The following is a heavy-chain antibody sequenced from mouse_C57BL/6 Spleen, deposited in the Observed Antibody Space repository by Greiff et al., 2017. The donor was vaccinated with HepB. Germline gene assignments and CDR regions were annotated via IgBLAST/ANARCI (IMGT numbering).Heavy chain of an antibody. J-gene: IGHJ1*03. V-gene: IGHV5-4*01. Sequence: DVMLVESGGGLVKPGGSLKLSCAASGFTFSSYAMSWVRQTPEKRLEWVATISDGGSYTYYPDNVKGRFTISRDNAKNNLYLQMSHLKSEDTAMYYCARDGSRGTVVARGDWYFDVWGTGTTVTVSS. CDR1: GFTFSSYA. D-gene: IGHD1-1*01. CDR3: ARDGSRGTVVARGDWYFDV. CDR2: ISDGGSYT.